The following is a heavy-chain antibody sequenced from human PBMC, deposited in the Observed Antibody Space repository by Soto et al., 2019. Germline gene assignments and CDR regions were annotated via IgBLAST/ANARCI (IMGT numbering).Heavy chain of an antibody. CDR3: AREVTREGWIQLWPSLPNFDY. D-gene: IGHD5-18*01. CDR2: MNPNSGNT. Sequence: QVQLVQSGAEVKKPGASVKVSCKASGYTFTSYDINWVRQATGQGLEWMGWMNPNSGNTGYAQKFQGRVTMTRNTSISTAYLELSSLRSEDTAVYYCAREVTREGWIQLWPSLPNFDYWGQGTLVTVSS. J-gene: IGHJ4*02. V-gene: IGHV1-8*01. CDR1: GYTFTSYD.